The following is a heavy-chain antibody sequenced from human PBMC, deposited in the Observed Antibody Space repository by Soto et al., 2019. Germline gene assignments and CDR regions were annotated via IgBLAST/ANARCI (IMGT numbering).Heavy chain of an antibody. D-gene: IGHD4-17*01. CDR2: IYYSGST. Sequence: QVQLQESGPGLVKPSQTLSLTCTVSGGSISSGGYYWSWIRQHPGKGLEWIGYIYYSGSTYYNPSLKSRVTISVDTSKNQFSLKLSSVTAAATAVYYCARGAMTTVTTGFGWWGQGTLVTVSS. CDR3: ARGAMTTVTTGFGW. CDR1: GGSISSGGYY. J-gene: IGHJ4*02. V-gene: IGHV4-31*03.